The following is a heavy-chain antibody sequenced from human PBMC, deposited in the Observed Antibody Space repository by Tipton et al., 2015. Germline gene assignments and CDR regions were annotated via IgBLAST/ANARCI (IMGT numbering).Heavy chain of an antibody. V-gene: IGHV4-4*07. Sequence: TLSLTCTVSGGSITSHYWSWIRQPAGKGLEWIGRLYNSVSTDYNPSLKSRVTMSGDTSKNHFSLKLTSVTAADTAVYYCASDQYNINWYKYWGQGTLVSVSS. CDR2: LYNSVST. CDR1: GGSITSHY. D-gene: IGHD1-1*01. J-gene: IGHJ4*02. CDR3: ASDQYNINWYKY.